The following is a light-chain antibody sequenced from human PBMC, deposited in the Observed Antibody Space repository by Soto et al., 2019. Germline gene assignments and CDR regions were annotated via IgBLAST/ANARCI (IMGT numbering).Light chain of an antibody. J-gene: IGKJ1*01. CDR1: RSLVYSDGNAY. Sequence: DVVMTQSPLSLPVTLGQPASISCRASRSLVYSDGNAYLNWFHQRPGQSPRRLIYKASNRDSEVPDRFSGSGSGTDFTLHINRVEAEDVGVYYCMQGTHWPPTFGRGTRVEIE. V-gene: IGKV2-30*01. CDR2: KAS. CDR3: MQGTHWPPT.